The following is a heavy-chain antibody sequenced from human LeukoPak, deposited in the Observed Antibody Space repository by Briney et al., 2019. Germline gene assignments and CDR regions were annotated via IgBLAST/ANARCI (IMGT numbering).Heavy chain of an antibody. CDR2: ISYDGSNK. Sequence: PGGSLRLSCAASGFTFGSYSMNWVRQAPGRGLEWVAVISYDGSNKYYADSVKGRFTMSRDNSENTVYLQLNNLRAEDTALYYCARDEDNWNYGGGYYRYNGMDVWGQGTTVTVS. CDR1: GFTFGSYS. V-gene: IGHV3-30*03. J-gene: IGHJ6*02. D-gene: IGHD1-7*01. CDR3: ARDEDNWNYGGGYYRYNGMDV.